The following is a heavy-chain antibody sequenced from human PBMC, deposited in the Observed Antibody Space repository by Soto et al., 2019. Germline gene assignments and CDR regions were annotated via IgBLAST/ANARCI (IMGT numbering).Heavy chain of an antibody. J-gene: IGHJ6*02. D-gene: IGHD2-2*01. Sequence: QVQLVESGGGVVQPGRSLRLSCAASGFTFSSYGMHWVRQAPGKGLEWVAVIWYDGSNKYYADSVKGRFTISRVNSKNTLYLQMNSLRAEDTAVYYCARDPLGYCSSTSCYFYYYGMDVWGQGTTVTVSS. CDR1: GFTFSSYG. V-gene: IGHV3-33*01. CDR2: IWYDGSNK. CDR3: ARDPLGYCSSTSCYFYYYGMDV.